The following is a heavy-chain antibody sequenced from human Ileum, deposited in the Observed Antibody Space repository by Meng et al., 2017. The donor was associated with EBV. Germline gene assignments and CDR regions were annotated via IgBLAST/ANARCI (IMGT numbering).Heavy chain of an antibody. Sequence: QPQLPESGPELVKPWETQSLNCTVSGGSVSRSSYYWGWIRQSPGKGLEWIGSIYRTETTNYNPSLKSRVTISVDTSKNQFSLTLRSVTAADTAVYYCVRPIDYKDYVRFYFFDYWSQGALVTVSS. V-gene: IGHV4-39*01. J-gene: IGHJ4*02. CDR2: IYRTETT. CDR3: VRPIDYKDYVRFYFFDY. D-gene: IGHD4-11*01. CDR1: GGSVSRSSYY.